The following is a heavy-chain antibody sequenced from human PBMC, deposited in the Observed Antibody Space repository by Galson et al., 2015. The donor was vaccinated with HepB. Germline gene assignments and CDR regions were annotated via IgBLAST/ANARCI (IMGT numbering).Heavy chain of an antibody. V-gene: IGHV3-30*02. D-gene: IGHD1-20*01. Sequence: SLRLSCAASGFTFSYYGMHWVRQAPGKGLEWVAFIWHDGSNKYYADSVKGRFTVSRDNSKNTLYLQMNSLRVEDTSLYYCAKDTISITGTPSYFYGMDVWGQGTTVTVSS. CDR3: AKDTISITGTPSYFYGMDV. J-gene: IGHJ6*02. CDR1: GFTFSYYG. CDR2: IWHDGSNK.